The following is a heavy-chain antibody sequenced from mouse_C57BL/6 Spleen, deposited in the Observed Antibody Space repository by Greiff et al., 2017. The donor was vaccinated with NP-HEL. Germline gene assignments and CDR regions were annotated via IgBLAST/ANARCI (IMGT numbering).Heavy chain of an antibody. CDR2: ISDGGSYT. CDR3: ARETFDY. J-gene: IGHJ2*01. V-gene: IGHV5-4*01. Sequence: EVHVVESGGGLVKPGGSLKLSCAASGFTFSSYAMSWVRQTPEKRLEWVATISDGGSYTYYPDNVKGRFTISRDNANNNLYMQMSHLKSEDTAMYYCARETFDYWGQGTTLTVAS. CDR1: GFTFSSYA.